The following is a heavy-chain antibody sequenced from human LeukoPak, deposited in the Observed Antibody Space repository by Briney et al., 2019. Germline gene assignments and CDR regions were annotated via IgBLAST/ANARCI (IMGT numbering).Heavy chain of an antibody. D-gene: IGHD3-3*01. CDR3: ATVYDFWSGPGFDY. J-gene: IGHJ4*02. CDR1: GFTFSSYA. Sequence: PGGSLRLSCAASGFTFSSYAMSWVRQAPGKGQEWVSAISGSGGSTYYADSVKGRFTISRDNSKNTLYLQMNSLRAEDTAVYYCATVYDFWSGPGFDYWGQGTLVTVSS. V-gene: IGHV3-23*01. CDR2: ISGSGGST.